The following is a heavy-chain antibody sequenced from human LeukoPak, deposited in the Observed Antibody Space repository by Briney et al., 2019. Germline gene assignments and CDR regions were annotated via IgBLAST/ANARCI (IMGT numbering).Heavy chain of an antibody. Sequence: ASVKVSCKASGYTFTGYYMHWVRQAPGQGLEWMGWINPNSGGTNYAQKFQGRVTMTRDTSISTAYMELSRLRSDDTAVYYCARDDYGGNSVVPFDYWGQGTLVTVSS. CDR1: GYTFTGYY. CDR3: ARDDYGGNSVVPFDY. V-gene: IGHV1-2*02. CDR2: INPNSGGT. D-gene: IGHD4-23*01. J-gene: IGHJ4*02.